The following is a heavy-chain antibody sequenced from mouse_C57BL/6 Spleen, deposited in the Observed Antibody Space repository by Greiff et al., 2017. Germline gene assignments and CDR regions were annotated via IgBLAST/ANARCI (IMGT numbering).Heavy chain of an antibody. CDR2: IYPGDGDT. D-gene: IGHD1-1*01. Sequence: QVQLQQSGPELVKPGASVKISCKASGYAFSSSWMNWVKQRPGKGLEWIGRIYPGDGDTNYNGKFKGKATLTADKSSSTAYMQLSSLTSEDSAVYFCARLYGSSAWYFDVWGTGTTVTVSS. CDR1: GYAFSSSW. J-gene: IGHJ1*03. CDR3: ARLYGSSAWYFDV. V-gene: IGHV1-82*01.